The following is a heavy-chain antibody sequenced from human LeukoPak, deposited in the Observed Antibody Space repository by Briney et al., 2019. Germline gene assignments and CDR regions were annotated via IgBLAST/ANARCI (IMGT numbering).Heavy chain of an antibody. D-gene: IGHD4-17*01. Sequence: PGGSLRLSCAASGFTFSSYWMSWVRQAPGKGLEWVSVIYSGGSTYYADSVKGRFTISRDNSKNTLYLQMNSLRAEDTAVYYCARLLHGVRFDYWGQGTLVTVSS. CDR2: IYSGGST. CDR1: GFTFSSYW. J-gene: IGHJ4*02. CDR3: ARLLHGVRFDY. V-gene: IGHV3-53*01.